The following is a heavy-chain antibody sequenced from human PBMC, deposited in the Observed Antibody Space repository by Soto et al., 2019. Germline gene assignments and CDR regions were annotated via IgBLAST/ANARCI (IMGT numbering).Heavy chain of an antibody. CDR2: ISGSGVST. D-gene: IGHD3-16*01. J-gene: IGHJ4*02. Sequence: PGGSLRLSCAASGFTFSSYAMSWVRQAPGKGLEWVSAISGSGVSTYYADSVKGRFTISRDDSKNTAYLQMNSLKTEDTAVYYCTRLITPLDYWGRGTLVTVSS. CDR1: GFTFSSYA. CDR3: TRLITPLDY. V-gene: IGHV3-23*01.